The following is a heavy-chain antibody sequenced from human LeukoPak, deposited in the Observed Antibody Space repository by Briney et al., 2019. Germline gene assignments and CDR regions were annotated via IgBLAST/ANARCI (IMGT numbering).Heavy chain of an antibody. CDR2: INPNSGGT. Sequence: ASVKVSCKTSGYTFTGYYMHWVRLAPGQGLEWMGWINPNSGGTNYAQKFQGRVTMTRDTSTSTVYMELSSLRSEDTAVYYCAREGNQNIVVVVAATGGFDYWGQGTLVTVSS. CDR1: GYTFTGYY. J-gene: IGHJ4*02. CDR3: AREGNQNIVVVVAATGGFDY. V-gene: IGHV1-2*02. D-gene: IGHD2-15*01.